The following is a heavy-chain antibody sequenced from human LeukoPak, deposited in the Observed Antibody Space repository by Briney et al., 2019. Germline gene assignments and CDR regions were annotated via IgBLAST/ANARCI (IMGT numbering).Heavy chain of an antibody. V-gene: IGHV4-61*08. J-gene: IGHJ2*01. Sequence: SETLSLTCTVSGASVSSGGYFWSWIRQPPGKGLEWIGYIYYSGSTNYNPSLKSRVTISVDTSKNQFSLKVSSVTAADTAVYYCARDDKTYYYGSANWFFDLWGRGTLVTVSS. CDR2: IYYSGST. CDR3: ARDDKTYYYGSANWFFDL. D-gene: IGHD3-10*01. CDR1: GASVSSGGYF.